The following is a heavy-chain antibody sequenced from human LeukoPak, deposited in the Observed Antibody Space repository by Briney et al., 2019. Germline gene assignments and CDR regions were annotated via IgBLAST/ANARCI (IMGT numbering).Heavy chain of an antibody. D-gene: IGHD6-19*01. CDR3: ARDLASRQWLDLGVFQH. V-gene: IGHV1-46*01. CDR1: GYTFTSYY. CDR2: INPSGGST. J-gene: IGHJ1*01. Sequence: ASVTVSCTASGYTFTSYYMHWVRQAPGQGLEWMGIINPSGGSTSYAQKFQGRVTMTRDTSTSTVYMELSSLRSEDTAVYYCARDLASRQWLDLGVFQHWGQGTLVTVSS.